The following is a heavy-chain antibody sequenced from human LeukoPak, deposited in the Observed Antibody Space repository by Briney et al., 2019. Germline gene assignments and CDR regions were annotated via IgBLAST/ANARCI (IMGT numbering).Heavy chain of an antibody. CDR3: ARDEGDIVVVPAAISFDP. CDR2: IKQDGSEK. D-gene: IGHD2-2*01. CDR1: GFTFSSYW. Sequence: GGSLRLSCAASGFTFSSYWMSWVRQAPGKGLEWVANIKQDGSEKYYVDSVKGRFTISRDNAKNSLYLQMNSLRAEDTAVYYCARDEGDIVVVPAAISFDPWGQGTLVTVSS. J-gene: IGHJ5*02. V-gene: IGHV3-7*01.